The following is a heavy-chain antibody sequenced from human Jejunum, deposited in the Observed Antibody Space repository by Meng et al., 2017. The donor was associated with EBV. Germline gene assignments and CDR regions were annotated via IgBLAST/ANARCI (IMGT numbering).Heavy chain of an antibody. CDR1: AYTFAGYY. J-gene: IGHJ2*01. V-gene: IGHV1-2*06. CDR3: AREGLVGDLRYFDL. Sequence: QGQRGQSGAEVEKPGAPVKVSCKASAYTFAGYYVHWVRQAPGQGLERMGRINPNSGGANYAQKVQGRVTMTRDTSISTAYMELSRLRSDDTAVYYCAREGLVGDLRYFDLWGRGTLVTVSS. D-gene: IGHD3-16*01. CDR2: INPNSGGA.